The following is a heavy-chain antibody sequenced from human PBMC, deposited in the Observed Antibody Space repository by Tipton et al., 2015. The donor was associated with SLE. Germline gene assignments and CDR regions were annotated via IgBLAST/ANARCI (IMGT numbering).Heavy chain of an antibody. CDR1: GYSISSGYS. V-gene: IGHV4-34*01. CDR2: INHSGIT. Sequence: TLSLTCVVSGYSISSGYSWTWIRQAPRKGLGWLGDINHSGITNYNPSLKSRVTISLDTSKSQFSLRVNSVTAADTAVYYCARPRRARDYTTSAAYYLDFWGQGTLVTVSS. J-gene: IGHJ4*02. CDR3: ARPRRARDYTTSAAYYLDF. D-gene: IGHD2-2*02.